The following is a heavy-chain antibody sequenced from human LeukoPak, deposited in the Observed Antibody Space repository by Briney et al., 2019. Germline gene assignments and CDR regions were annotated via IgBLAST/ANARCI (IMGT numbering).Heavy chain of an antibody. CDR2: IYYSGST. CDR1: GGSISSSSYY. Sequence: PSETLSLTCTVSGGSISSSSYYWGWIRQPPGKGLEWIGSIYYSGSTYYNPSLKSRVTISVDTSKNQFSLKLSSVTAADTAVYYCARQVVMVIIANFAYWGQRTLVTVSS. J-gene: IGHJ4*02. CDR3: ARQVVMVIIANFAY. D-gene: IGHD3-22*01. V-gene: IGHV4-39*01.